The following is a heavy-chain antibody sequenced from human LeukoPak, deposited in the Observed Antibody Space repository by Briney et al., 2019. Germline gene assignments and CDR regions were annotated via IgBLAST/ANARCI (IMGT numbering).Heavy chain of an antibody. V-gene: IGHV4-59*12. D-gene: IGHD3-10*01. J-gene: IGHJ6*02. Sequence: PSETLSLTCTVSGGSISSYYWSWIRQPPGKGLEWIGYIYYSGSTYYNPSLKSRVTISVDTSKNQFSLKLSSVTAADTAVYYCAREPMVRESGYYYYGMDVWGQGTTVTVSS. CDR3: AREPMVRESGYYYYGMDV. CDR2: IYYSGST. CDR1: GGSISSYY.